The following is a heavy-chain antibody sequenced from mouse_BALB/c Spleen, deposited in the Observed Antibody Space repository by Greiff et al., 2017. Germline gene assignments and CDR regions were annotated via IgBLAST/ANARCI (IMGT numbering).Heavy chain of an antibody. CDR2: ISYSGST. D-gene: IGHD2-4*01. V-gene: IGHV3-2*02. Sequence: EVQLQESGPGLVKPSQSLSLTCTVTGYSITRDYAWNWIRQFPGNKLEWMGYISYSGSTSYNPSLKSRISITRDTSKNQFFLQLNSVTTEDTATYYCARRDYDYEFFDYWGQGTTLTVSS. J-gene: IGHJ2*01. CDR1: GYSITRDYA. CDR3: ARRDYDYEFFDY.